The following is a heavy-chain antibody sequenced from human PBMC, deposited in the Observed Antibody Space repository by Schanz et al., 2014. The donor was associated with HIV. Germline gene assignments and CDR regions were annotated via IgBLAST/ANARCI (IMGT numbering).Heavy chain of an antibody. D-gene: IGHD3-16*01. J-gene: IGHJ6*02. Sequence: EVHLVESGGGLVQPGGSLRLSCAASGFTFSDHYMDWVRQAPGKGLEWVANIKEDGSEKYHADSVKGRFTISRDNAKNSLFLQMESLRAEDTAVYYCARDGGEVWGQGTTVTVSS. CDR3: ARDGGEV. CDR2: IKEDGSEK. CDR1: GFTFSDHY. V-gene: IGHV3-7*01.